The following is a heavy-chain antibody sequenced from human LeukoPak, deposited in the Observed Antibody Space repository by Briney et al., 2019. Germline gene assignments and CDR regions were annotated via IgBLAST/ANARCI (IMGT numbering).Heavy chain of an antibody. D-gene: IGHD3-16*01. CDR1: GFTFSAYS. J-gene: IGHJ4*02. CDR2: ISSTSSAI. CDR3: ARVIGSYGDSAY. Sequence: GGSLRLSCAASGFTFSAYSMTWVRQAPGKGLEWLSYISSTSSAIYYADSLKGRFTISRDNAKNSLYLQMDSLRAEDTAVYYCARVIGSYGDSAYWGQGTLVTVSS. V-gene: IGHV3-48*04.